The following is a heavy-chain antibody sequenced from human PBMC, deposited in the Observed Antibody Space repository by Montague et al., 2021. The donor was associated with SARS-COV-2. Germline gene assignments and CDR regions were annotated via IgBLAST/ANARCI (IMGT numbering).Heavy chain of an antibody. Sequence: SLRLSCAASGFNFDNAVMTWVRQAPGKGLEWVSTISVSGDSTHYADSVKDRFTISRDNSRSTLYLQMSRLTAEDTAMFYCAREGHSSGRCGAFVIWGPGTMVTVSS. J-gene: IGHJ3*02. CDR2: ISVSGDST. CDR3: AREGHSSGRCGAFVI. V-gene: IGHV3-23*01. D-gene: IGHD6-19*01. CDR1: GFNFDNAV.